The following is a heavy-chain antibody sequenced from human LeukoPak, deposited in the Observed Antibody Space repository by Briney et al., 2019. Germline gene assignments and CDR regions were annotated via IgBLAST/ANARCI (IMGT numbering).Heavy chain of an antibody. CDR3: ARGLSGYSYSYDYYYMDV. Sequence: PSEPLSLTCTVSGGSISSYYWSWIRQPPGKGLEWIGYIYYSGSTNYNPSLKSRVTISVDTSKNQFSLKLSSVTAADTAVYYCARGLSGYSYSYDYYYMDVWGKGTTVTVSS. J-gene: IGHJ6*03. D-gene: IGHD5-18*01. CDR1: GGSISSYY. CDR2: IYYSGST. V-gene: IGHV4-59*01.